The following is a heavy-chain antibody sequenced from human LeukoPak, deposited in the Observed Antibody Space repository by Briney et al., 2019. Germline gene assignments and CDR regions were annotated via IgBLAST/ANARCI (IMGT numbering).Heavy chain of an antibody. V-gene: IGHV4-38-2*01. CDR1: GYSISSGYY. J-gene: IGHJ5*02. CDR2: IYHSGST. D-gene: IGHD5-12*01. CDR3: ARAYSGYDSVFPRFDP. Sequence: SETLSLNCAVSGYSISSGYYWGWIRQPPGKGLEWIGSIYHSGSTYYNPSLKSRVTISVDTSKNQFSLKLSSVTAADTAVYYCARAYSGYDSVFPRFDPWGQGTLVTVSS.